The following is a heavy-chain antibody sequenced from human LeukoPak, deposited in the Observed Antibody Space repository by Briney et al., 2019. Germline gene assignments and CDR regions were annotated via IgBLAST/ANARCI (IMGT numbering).Heavy chain of an antibody. CDR3: AKAYGTNGYYQLPIDF. V-gene: IGHV3-23*01. CDR2: ITAGGDTP. CDR1: GFTFSSNA. D-gene: IGHD3-22*01. Sequence: GGSLGLSCAASGFTFSSNAMTWVRQAPGKGLECVSAITAGGDTPYYADSVRGRFTISRDNSRNTLYLQLNNLRAEDTAIYYCAKAYGTNGYYQLPIDFWGQGTLVTVSS. J-gene: IGHJ4*02.